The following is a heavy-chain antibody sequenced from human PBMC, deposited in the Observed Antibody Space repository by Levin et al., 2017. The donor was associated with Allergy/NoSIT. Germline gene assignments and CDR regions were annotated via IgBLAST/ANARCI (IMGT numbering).Heavy chain of an antibody. CDR2: IYSGGST. J-gene: IGHJ5*02. D-gene: IGHD3-3*01. CDR1: GFTVSSNY. CDR3: CAGFWSGYNWFDP. Sequence: GGSLRLSCAASGFTVSSNYMSWVRQAPGKGLEWVSVIYSGGSTYYADSVKGRFTISRDNSKNTLYLQMNSLRAEDTAVYYCCAGFWSGYNWFDPWGQGTLVTVSS. V-gene: IGHV3-53*01.